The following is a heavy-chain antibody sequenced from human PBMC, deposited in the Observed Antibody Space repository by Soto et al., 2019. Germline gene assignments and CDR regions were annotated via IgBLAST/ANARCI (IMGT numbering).Heavy chain of an antibody. CDR3: AREGALTKAFYY. CDR1: GFTFSSYG. J-gene: IGHJ4*02. CDR2: IWYDGSNK. Sequence: QVQLVESGGGVVQHGRSLRLSCAASGFTFSSYGMHWVRQAPGKGLEWVAVIWYDGSNKYYADSVKGRFTISRDNSKNTLYLQINSLRAEDTAVYYCAREGALTKAFYYWGQLTLVTVSS. D-gene: IGHD1-1*01. V-gene: IGHV3-33*01.